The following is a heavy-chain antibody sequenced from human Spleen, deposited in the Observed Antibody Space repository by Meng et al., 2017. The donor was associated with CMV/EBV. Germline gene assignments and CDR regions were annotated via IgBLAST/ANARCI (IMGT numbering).Heavy chain of an antibody. CDR3: ARSPETAYYFEY. J-gene: IGHJ4*02. CDR2: ITSNGGST. V-gene: IGHV3-64*02. Sequence: GSLRLSCAASGFTFSIYVMHWVRQAPGKGLEYVSTITSNGGSTFYADSVKGRFTISRDNSKNTLFLQMGSLRPEDTAVYYCARSPETAYYFEYWGQGRLVTVSS. CDR1: GFTFSIYV. D-gene: IGHD1-14*01.